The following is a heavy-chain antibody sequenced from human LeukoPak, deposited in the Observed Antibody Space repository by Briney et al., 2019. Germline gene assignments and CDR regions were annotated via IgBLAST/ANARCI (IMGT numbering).Heavy chain of an antibody. V-gene: IGHV3-9*01. CDR2: ISWNSGSI. CDR1: GFTFDDYA. D-gene: IGHD3-10*01. Sequence: GGSLRLSCAASGFTFDDYAMHWVRQAPGKGLEWVSGISWNSGSIGYADSVKGRFTISRDNAKNSLYLQMNSLRAEDTALYYCASAGLTYGSGSYLVYWGQGTLVTVSS. CDR3: ASAGLTYGSGSYLVY. J-gene: IGHJ4*02.